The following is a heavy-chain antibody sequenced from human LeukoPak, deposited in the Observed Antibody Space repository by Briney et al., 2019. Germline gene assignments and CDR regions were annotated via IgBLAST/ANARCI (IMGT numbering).Heavy chain of an antibody. J-gene: IGHJ3*02. Sequence: SVTVSCKASGFTFTSSAMQWVRQARGQRLEWIGWIVVGSGNTNYAQKFQERVTITRDMSTSTAYMELSSLRSEDTAVYYCAADHGREDAFDIWGQGTMVTVSS. CDR2: IVVGSGNT. V-gene: IGHV1-58*02. CDR3: AADHGREDAFDI. CDR1: GFTFTSSA.